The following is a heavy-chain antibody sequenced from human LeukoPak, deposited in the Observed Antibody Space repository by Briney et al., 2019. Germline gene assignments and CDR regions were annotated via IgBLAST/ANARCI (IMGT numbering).Heavy chain of an antibody. Sequence: SETLSLTCTVSGGSISSSIYYWDWIRQPPGKGLEWIGSISYGGSTYYSPSLESRVTISVDTSKNQFSLNLSSVTAADTAVYYCARQALWFFDHWGQGTLVTVSS. CDR1: GGSISSSIYY. D-gene: IGHD2-21*01. CDR3: ARQALWFFDH. J-gene: IGHJ4*02. CDR2: ISYGGST. V-gene: IGHV4-39*01.